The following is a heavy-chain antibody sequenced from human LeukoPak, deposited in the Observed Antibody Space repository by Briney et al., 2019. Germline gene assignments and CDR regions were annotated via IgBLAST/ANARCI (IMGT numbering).Heavy chain of an antibody. CDR1: GFTFSDYA. V-gene: IGHV3-23*01. D-gene: IGHD3-9*01. CDR3: VKGDNNILTGYYNSFDS. CDR2: ISGSGIST. J-gene: IGHJ4*02. Sequence: GGSLRLSCAASGFTFSDYAMTWIRQTPGKGLEWVSTISGSGISTYFADSVKGRFTISRDNSRNTLFLQMNSLRAEDTALFYCVKGDNNILTGYYNSFDSWGQGTLVTVSS.